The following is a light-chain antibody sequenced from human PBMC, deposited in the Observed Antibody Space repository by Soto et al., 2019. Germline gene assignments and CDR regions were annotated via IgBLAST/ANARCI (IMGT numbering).Light chain of an antibody. V-gene: IGKV1-6*01. Sequence: AIQMTQSPSSLSASVGDRVTISCRASQAIRNDLGWYQQKPGKAPNLLIYGASSLESGVQSRFSGSGSGTDFTLTISSLQPEDFATYYCLQDNNYPWTFGQGTKVEI. J-gene: IGKJ1*01. CDR2: GAS. CDR1: QAIRND. CDR3: LQDNNYPWT.